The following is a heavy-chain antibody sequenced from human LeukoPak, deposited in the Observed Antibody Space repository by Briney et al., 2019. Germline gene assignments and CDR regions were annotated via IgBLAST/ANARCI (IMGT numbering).Heavy chain of an antibody. J-gene: IGHJ4*02. CDR3: ARGASYCSSTSCYPDY. CDR2: IYPGDSDT. Sequence: GESLKISCKGSGYSFTSYWIGCVRQMPGKGLEWMGIIYPGDSDTRYSPSFQGQVTISADKSISTAYLQWSSLKASDTAMYYCARGASYCSSTSCYPDYWGQGTLVTVSS. V-gene: IGHV5-51*01. CDR1: GYSFTSYW. D-gene: IGHD2-2*01.